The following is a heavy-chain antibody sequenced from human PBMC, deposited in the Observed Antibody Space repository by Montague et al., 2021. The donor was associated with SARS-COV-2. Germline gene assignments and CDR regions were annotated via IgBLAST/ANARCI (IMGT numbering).Heavy chain of an antibody. CDR3: ARFPTSYYYDSKAAPATPDAFDI. V-gene: IGHV4-39*01. J-gene: IGHJ3*02. CDR2: IYYSGST. Sequence: SETLSLTCTVSGGSISSSGYYWGWLRQPPGKGLEWIGSIYYSGSTYYNPSLKSRVIISVDTSKNQFSLKLSSVTAADTAVYYCARFPTSYYYDSKAAPATPDAFDIWGQGTMVTVSS. D-gene: IGHD3-22*01. CDR1: GGSISSSGYY.